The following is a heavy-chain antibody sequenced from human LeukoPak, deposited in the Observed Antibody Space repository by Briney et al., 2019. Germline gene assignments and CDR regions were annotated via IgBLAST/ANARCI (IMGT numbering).Heavy chain of an antibody. CDR3: AKALEGPNWFDP. Sequence: GASLRLSCAASGFTFSSYAMSWARQAPGKGLEWVSAISGSGGSTYYADSVKGRFTISRDNSKNTLYLQMNSLRAEDTAVYYCAKALEGPNWFDPWGQGTLVTVSS. CDR1: GFTFSSYA. CDR2: ISGSGGST. V-gene: IGHV3-23*01. J-gene: IGHJ5*02.